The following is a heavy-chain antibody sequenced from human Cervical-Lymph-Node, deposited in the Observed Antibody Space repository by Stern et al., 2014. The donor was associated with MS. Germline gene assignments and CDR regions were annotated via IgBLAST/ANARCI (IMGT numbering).Heavy chain of an antibody. CDR2: IYYSGST. J-gene: IGHJ4*02. V-gene: IGHV4-59*01. CDR1: GGSIGSYY. D-gene: IGHD4-23*01. CDR3: ASGTVVTSFDY. Sequence: QLQLQESGPGLVKPSETLSLTCTVSGGSIGSYYWSWIRQPPGKGLEWIGYIYYSGSTNYNPSLKSRVTISVDTSKNQFSLKLSSVTAADTAVYYCASGTVVTSFDYWGQGTLVTVSS.